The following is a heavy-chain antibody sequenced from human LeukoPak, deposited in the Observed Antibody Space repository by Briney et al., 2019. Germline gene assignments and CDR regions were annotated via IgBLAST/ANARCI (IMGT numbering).Heavy chain of an antibody. V-gene: IGHV3-30*01. CDR1: GVTFSSYA. CDR3: ASFWTSRGY. J-gene: IGHJ4*02. Sequence: PGGSLRLSCAASGVTFSSYAMHWVRQAPGKGLEWVAVISYDGSNKYYADSVKGRFTISRDNSKNTLYLQMNSLRAEDTAVYYCASFWTSRGYWGQGTLVTVSS. D-gene: IGHD3/OR15-3a*01. CDR2: ISYDGSNK.